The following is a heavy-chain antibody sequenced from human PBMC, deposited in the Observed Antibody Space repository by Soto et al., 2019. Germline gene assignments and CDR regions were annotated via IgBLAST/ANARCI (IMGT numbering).Heavy chain of an antibody. D-gene: IGHD1-26*01. V-gene: IGHV4-34*01. Sequence: QVQLQQWGAGLLRPSETLSLTCAVYDESLSSYYWSWIRQPPGKGLEWIGEINHSGNTNYNPSLKSRVTISRDTSNNRFSLNLTSVTAADTAVYYCAIYSGSYRGFDYWGQGILVTVSS. CDR1: DESLSSYY. CDR3: AIYSGSYRGFDY. CDR2: INHSGNT. J-gene: IGHJ4*02.